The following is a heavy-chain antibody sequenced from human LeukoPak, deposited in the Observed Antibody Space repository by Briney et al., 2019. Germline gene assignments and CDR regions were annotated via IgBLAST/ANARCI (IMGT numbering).Heavy chain of an antibody. Sequence: GGSLRLSCAASGFTFSSYAMSWVRQAPGKGLEWVSAISGSGGSTYYADSVKGRFTISRDNSKNTLYLQMNSLRAEDTAVYYCAKDRTSFIAVAGWAYWGQGTLVIVSS. CDR1: GFTFSSYA. D-gene: IGHD6-19*01. V-gene: IGHV3-23*01. CDR2: ISGSGGST. CDR3: AKDRTSFIAVAGWAY. J-gene: IGHJ4*02.